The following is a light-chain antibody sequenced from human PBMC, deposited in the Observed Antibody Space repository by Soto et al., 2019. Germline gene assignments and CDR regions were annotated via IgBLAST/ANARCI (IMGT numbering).Light chain of an antibody. Sequence: QSLLTQPPSVSAAPGQKVTISCSGRSSNIGNNYVSWYQQLPGTAPKLLIYENNKRPSGIPDRFSGSKSGTSATLGITGLQTGDEADYYCGTWDSSLSAYVFGTGTKVTVL. CDR1: SSNIGNNY. CDR2: ENN. V-gene: IGLV1-51*02. CDR3: GTWDSSLSAYV. J-gene: IGLJ1*01.